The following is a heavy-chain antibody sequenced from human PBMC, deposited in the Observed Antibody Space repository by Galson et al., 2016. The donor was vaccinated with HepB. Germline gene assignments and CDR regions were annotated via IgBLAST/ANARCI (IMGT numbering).Heavy chain of an antibody. CDR2: IYDSGMT. J-gene: IGHJ3*01. Sequence: SETLSLTCMVSGGSISGSSRYWGWIRQPPGKGLEWIGTIYDSGMTYGSLSLKSRVTISVDTSKNLFALRLSSVTAADTAVYYCARKTEVAVDNAFDLWGQGTMVTVSS. V-gene: IGHV4-39*01. CDR3: ARKTEVAVDNAFDL. D-gene: IGHD5-24*01. CDR1: GGSISGSSRY.